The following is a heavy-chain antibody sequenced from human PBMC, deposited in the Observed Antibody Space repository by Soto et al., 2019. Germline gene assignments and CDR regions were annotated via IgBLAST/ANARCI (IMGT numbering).Heavy chain of an antibody. CDR2: IRAGSGST. J-gene: IGHJ4*02. Sequence: EVRLLESGGGLVEPGGSLRLSCVASGFTLSSYVTSWVRQAPGKGLEWVSGIRAGSGSTHYADSVKGRFTISRDDSKNTLYLQMNILRVEDTALYYCSKGWGDYWGQGTVVTVSS. CDR1: GFTLSSYV. D-gene: IGHD1-26*01. CDR3: SKGWGDY. V-gene: IGHV3-23*01.